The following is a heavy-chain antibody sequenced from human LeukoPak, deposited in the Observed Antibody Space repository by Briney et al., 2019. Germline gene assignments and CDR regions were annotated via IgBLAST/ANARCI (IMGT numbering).Heavy chain of an antibody. J-gene: IGHJ5*02. V-gene: IGHV4-34*01. CDR1: GGSFSGYY. CDR2: INHSGST. Sequence: SQTRSLTCAVYGGSFSGYYWSWIRQPPGKVLEWIGEINHSGSTNYNPSLKSRVTISVDTSKNQFSLKLSSVTAADSAVYYCERGLSGWSGYNWFDAWGQGTLVTVSS. D-gene: IGHD6-19*01. CDR3: ERGLSGWSGYNWFDA.